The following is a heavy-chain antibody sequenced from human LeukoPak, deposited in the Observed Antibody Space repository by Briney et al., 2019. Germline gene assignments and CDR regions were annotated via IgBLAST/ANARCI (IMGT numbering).Heavy chain of an antibody. CDR2: ISGSGGNT. V-gene: IGHV3-23*01. CDR1: GFTFSTPD. CDR3: ARRYYAMDV. Sequence: PGGSQILSCAPSGFTFSTPDMSWVRQAPGKGLEWVSTISGSGGNTYYADSVKGRFTISRDNSKNTLYLQMNSLRADDTAVYYCARRYYAMDVWGQGTTVTVSS. J-gene: IGHJ6*02.